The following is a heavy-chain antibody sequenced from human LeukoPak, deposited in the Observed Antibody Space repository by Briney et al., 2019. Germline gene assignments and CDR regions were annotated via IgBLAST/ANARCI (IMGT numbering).Heavy chain of an antibody. CDR1: GFTFSSYG. CDR3: ARISLGIAGFDY. J-gene: IGHJ4*02. D-gene: IGHD2-15*01. CDR2: IRYDGSNK. V-gene: IGHV3-30*02. Sequence: GGSLRLSCAASGFTFSSYGMHWVRQAPGKGLEWVAFIRYDGSNKYYADSVKGRFTISRDNSRNTLYLQMNSLRVEDTAVYYCARISLGIAGFDYWGQGTLVTVSS.